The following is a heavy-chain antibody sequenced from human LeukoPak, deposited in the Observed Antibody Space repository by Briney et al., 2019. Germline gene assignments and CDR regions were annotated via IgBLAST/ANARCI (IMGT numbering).Heavy chain of an antibody. J-gene: IGHJ5*02. CDR3: ARHGTTVTTRTPNWFDP. D-gene: IGHD4-11*01. Sequence: SETLSLTCTVSGGSISSSSYYWGWIRQPPGKGLEWIGSIYYSGSTYYNPSLKSRVTISVDTSKNQFSLKLSSVTAADTAVYYCARHGTTVTTRTPNWFDPWGQGTLVTVSS. CDR2: IYYSGST. CDR1: GGSISSSSYY. V-gene: IGHV4-39*01.